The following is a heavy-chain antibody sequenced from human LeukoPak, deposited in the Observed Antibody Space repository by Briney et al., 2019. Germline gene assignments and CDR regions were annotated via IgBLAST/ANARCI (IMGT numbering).Heavy chain of an antibody. V-gene: IGHV3-53*01. Sequence: GGSLRLSCAASGFTVSSNYMSWVRQAPGKGLEWVSVIYSGGSTYYADSVKGRFTISRDNSKNTLYLQMNSLRAEDTAVYYCARAVDYYDSSGYWAYYFDYWGQGTLVTVSS. J-gene: IGHJ4*02. CDR1: GFTVSSNY. CDR3: ARAVDYYDSSGYWAYYFDY. CDR2: IYSGGST. D-gene: IGHD3-22*01.